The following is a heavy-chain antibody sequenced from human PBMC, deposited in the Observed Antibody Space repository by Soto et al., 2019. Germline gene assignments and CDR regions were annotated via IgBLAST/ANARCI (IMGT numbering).Heavy chain of an antibody. D-gene: IGHD5-18*01. CDR2: ISSSGTST. J-gene: IGHJ4*02. CDR3: AKVSWIQLWLFVY. V-gene: IGHV3-23*01. Sequence: EVQLLESGGTLVQPGGSLRLSCAASGFTFSSYAMNWVRQAPGKGLECVSTISSSGTSTYYADSVKGRFTISRDNAKNTLYLKMSSLRVEDTAVYYCAKVSWIQLWLFVYWVQGTLLTVSS. CDR1: GFTFSSYA.